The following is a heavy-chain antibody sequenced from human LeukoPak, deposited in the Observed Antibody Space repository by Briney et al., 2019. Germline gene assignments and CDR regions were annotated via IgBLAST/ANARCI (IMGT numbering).Heavy chain of an antibody. Sequence: PGLSLRLSCAASGFTFSSYEMNWVRQAPAKGLEWVSYSSSSGSTIYYPDSVKGRFTISRDNAKNPLYLQINRRSAGDTAVFYFARALYDSSGYVDYWGQGTLVTVSS. CDR1: GFTFSSYE. J-gene: IGHJ4*02. CDR3: ARALYDSSGYVDY. V-gene: IGHV3-48*03. D-gene: IGHD3-22*01. CDR2: SSSSGSTI.